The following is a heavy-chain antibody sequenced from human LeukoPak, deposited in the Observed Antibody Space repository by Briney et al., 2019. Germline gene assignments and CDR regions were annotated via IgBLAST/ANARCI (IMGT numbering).Heavy chain of an antibody. Sequence: PGGSRRLSCAASGFPFSVFEMYWVRQAPGKGLEWVSYISSSGTTTYYADSVKGRFTISRDNAMSSLYLQMNSLRAGDTAVYYCTRLAVATPGVDPWGQGTLVTVSS. V-gene: IGHV3-48*03. CDR1: GFPFSVFE. D-gene: IGHD2-21*01. CDR3: TRLAVATPGVDP. CDR2: ISSSGTTT. J-gene: IGHJ5*02.